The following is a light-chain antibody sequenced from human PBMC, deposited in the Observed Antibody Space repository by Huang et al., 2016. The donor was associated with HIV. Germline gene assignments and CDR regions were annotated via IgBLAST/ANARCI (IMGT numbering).Light chain of an antibody. CDR2: DAS. CDR1: LDINNY. CDR3: QQYDTLPLT. Sequence: DIQMTQSPSSLSASLGDKVTITCQASLDINNYLNWYQQKTGKVPKLLISDASELETGVPPRFSGSRSGTNFTLTVSSLQAEDIGTYYCQQYDTLPLTFGQGTNVEI. V-gene: IGKV1-33*01. J-gene: IGKJ1*01.